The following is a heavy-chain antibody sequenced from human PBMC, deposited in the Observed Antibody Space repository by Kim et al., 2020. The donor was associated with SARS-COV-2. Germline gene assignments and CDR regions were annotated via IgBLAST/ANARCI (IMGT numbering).Heavy chain of an antibody. CDR2: IDPSDSYT. D-gene: IGHD3-16*01. V-gene: IGHV5-10-1*01. Sequence: GESLKISCKGSGYSFTSYWISWVRQMPGKGLEWMGRIDPSDSYTNYSPSFQGHVTISADKSISTAYLQWSSLKASDTAMYYCARQEGWGGSTLGNFDYWGQGTLVTVSS. CDR1: GYSFTSYW. CDR3: ARQEGWGGSTLGNFDY. J-gene: IGHJ4*02.